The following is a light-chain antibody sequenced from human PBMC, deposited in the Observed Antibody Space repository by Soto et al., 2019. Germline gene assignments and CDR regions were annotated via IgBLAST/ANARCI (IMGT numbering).Light chain of an antibody. V-gene: IGKV1-5*01. CDR3: QQFHLYST. CDR1: QSISSW. Sequence: DIQMTQSPSTLSASVGDRVTITCRASQSISSWLAWYQQKPGKAPKLLIYDASSLERGVPSRFSGSGSGTEFTLTISSLQPDDFATYYCQQFHLYSTFGQGTKVDIK. CDR2: DAS. J-gene: IGKJ1*01.